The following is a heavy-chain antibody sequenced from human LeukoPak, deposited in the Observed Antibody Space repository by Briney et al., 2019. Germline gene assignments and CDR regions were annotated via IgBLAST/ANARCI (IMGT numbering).Heavy chain of an antibody. V-gene: IGHV3-21*01. J-gene: IGHJ3*02. CDR1: GFTFSDYS. D-gene: IGHD1-20*01. CDR2: ISSGSSYI. Sequence: PGGSLRLSCAASGFTFSDYSMNWVRQAPGKGLEWVSSISSGSSYIYYADSVKGRFTISRDNARNSLYLLMNSLRAEDTAVYYCARVLDITGTIFDAFDIWGQGTMVTVSS. CDR3: ARVLDITGTIFDAFDI.